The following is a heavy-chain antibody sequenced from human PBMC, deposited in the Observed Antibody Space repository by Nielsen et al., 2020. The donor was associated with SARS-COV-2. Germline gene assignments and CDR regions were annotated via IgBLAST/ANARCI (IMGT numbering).Heavy chain of an antibody. CDR3: ARDGMVMDYYYYGMDV. CDR2: ISSSSSYI. D-gene: IGHD5-18*01. Sequence: GSSLKISCAASGFTFSSYSMNWVRQAPGKGLEWVSSISSSSSYIYYADSVKGRFTISRDNAKNSLYLQMNSLRAEDTAVYYCARDGMVMDYYYYGMDVWGQGTTVTVSS. V-gene: IGHV3-21*01. J-gene: IGHJ6*02. CDR1: GFTFSSYS.